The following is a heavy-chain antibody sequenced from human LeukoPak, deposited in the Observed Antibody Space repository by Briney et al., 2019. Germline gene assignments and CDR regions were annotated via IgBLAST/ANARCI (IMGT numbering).Heavy chain of an antibody. CDR1: GGSISSGGYS. V-gene: IGHV4-30-2*01. J-gene: IGHJ4*02. CDR2: IYHSGST. CDR3: ARGPNPFYGSGTIDY. D-gene: IGHD3-10*01. Sequence: PSQTLSLTCAVSGGSISSGGYSWSWIRQPPGKGLEWIGYIYHSGSTYCNPSLKSRVTISVDRSKNQFSLKLSSVTAADTAVYYCARGPNPFYGSGTIDYWGQGTLVTVSS.